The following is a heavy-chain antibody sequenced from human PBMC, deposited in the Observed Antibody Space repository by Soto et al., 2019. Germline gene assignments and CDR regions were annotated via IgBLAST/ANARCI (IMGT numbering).Heavy chain of an antibody. CDR2: IIPLFGTA. CDR1: GGTFSSYA. Sequence: QVQLVQSGAEVKKPGSSVKVSCKASGGTFSSYAISWVRQAPGQGLEWMGGIIPLFGTANYAQKFQGRVTITADKSTSTAYMELSSLRSEDTAVYYCARGRGGMGIPAANDYYYGMDVWGQGTTVTVSS. CDR3: ARGRGGMGIPAANDYYYGMDV. V-gene: IGHV1-69*06. J-gene: IGHJ6*02. D-gene: IGHD2-2*01.